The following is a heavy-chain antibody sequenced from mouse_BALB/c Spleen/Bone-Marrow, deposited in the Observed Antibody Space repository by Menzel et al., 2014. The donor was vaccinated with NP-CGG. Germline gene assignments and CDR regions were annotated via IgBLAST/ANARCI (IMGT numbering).Heavy chain of an antibody. D-gene: IGHD2-1*01. CDR2: VNPYNGGT. Sequence: VQLQHSGPELVKPGASVKMSCKASGYTFTDYYMDWVKQSHGESFEWIGRVNPYNGGTSYNQKFKGKATLTVDKSSSTAYMELNSLTSEDSAVYYCAISPYGNFYAMDYWGQGTTVTVSS. CDR3: AISPYGNFYAMDY. V-gene: IGHV1-19*01. J-gene: IGHJ4*01. CDR1: GYTFTDYY.